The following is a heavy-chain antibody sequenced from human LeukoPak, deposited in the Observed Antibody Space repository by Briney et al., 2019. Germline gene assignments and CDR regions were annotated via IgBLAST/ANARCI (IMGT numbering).Heavy chain of an antibody. J-gene: IGHJ4*02. D-gene: IGHD6-13*01. CDR2: IYYSGST. CDR1: GGSISSYY. V-gene: IGHV4-59*08. Sequence: SETLSLTCTVSGGSISSYYWSWIRQTPGKGLEWSGDIYYSGSTNYNPSLKSRVTISVDTSKNQFSLKLSSVTAADTAVYYCARHTDIAPLSSLKYWGQGTLVTVSS. CDR3: ARHTDIAPLSSLKY.